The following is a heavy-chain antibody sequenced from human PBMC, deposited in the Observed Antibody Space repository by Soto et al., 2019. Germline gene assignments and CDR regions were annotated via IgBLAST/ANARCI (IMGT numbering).Heavy chain of an antibody. D-gene: IGHD3-22*01. CDR3: AREGSSGYDPNDY. J-gene: IGHJ4*02. CDR1: GGSISSGGYY. Sequence: QVQLQESGPGLVKPSQTLSLTCTVSGGSISSGGYYWSWIRQHPGKGLEWIGYIYYSGSTYYNPSLTSRVTISVDTSKNQFSLKLSSVTAADTAVYYCAREGSSGYDPNDYWGQGTLVTVSS. CDR2: IYYSGST. V-gene: IGHV4-31*03.